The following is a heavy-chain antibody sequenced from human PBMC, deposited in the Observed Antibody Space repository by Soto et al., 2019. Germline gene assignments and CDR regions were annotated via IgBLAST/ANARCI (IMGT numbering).Heavy chain of an antibody. CDR2: ISGSGGST. J-gene: IGHJ6*02. CDR1: VFTFSRYA. Sequence: GGSLRLFCTAPVFTFSRYAMSWVGKAPGNGLEWVSAISGSGGSTYYADSVKGRFTISRDNSKNTLYLQMNSLGAEDTAVYYCAKETVVVPAATNYYYYYGMDVWGQGT. CDR3: AKETVVVPAATNYYYYYGMDV. V-gene: IGHV3-23*01. D-gene: IGHD2-2*01.